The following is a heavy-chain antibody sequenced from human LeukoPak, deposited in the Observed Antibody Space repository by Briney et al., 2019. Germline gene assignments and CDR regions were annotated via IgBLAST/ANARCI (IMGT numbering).Heavy chain of an antibody. CDR2: IIPIFGTA. CDR1: GGTFSSYA. J-gene: IGHJ4*02. CDR3: AAPGIAAAGTRGYFDY. D-gene: IGHD6-13*01. Sequence: SVKVSCKASGGTFSSYAISWVRQAPGQGPEWMGGIIPIFGTANYAQKFQGRVTITADESTSTAYMELSSLRSEDTAVYYCAAPGIAAAGTRGYFDYWGQGTLVTVSS. V-gene: IGHV1-69*13.